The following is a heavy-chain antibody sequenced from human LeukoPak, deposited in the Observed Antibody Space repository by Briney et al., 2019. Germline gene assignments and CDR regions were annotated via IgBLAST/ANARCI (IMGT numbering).Heavy chain of an antibody. CDR3: ARSQKPVAIPDAFDI. CDR2: MNPNSGNT. V-gene: IGHV1-8*01. CDR1: GYTFTSYD. Sequence: EASVKVSCKASGYTFTSYDINWVRPATGQGLEWMGWMNPNSGNTGYAQKFQGRVTMTRNTSISTAYMELSSLRSEDTAVYYCARSQKPVAIPDAFDIWGQGTMVTVSS. J-gene: IGHJ3*02. D-gene: IGHD2-2*01.